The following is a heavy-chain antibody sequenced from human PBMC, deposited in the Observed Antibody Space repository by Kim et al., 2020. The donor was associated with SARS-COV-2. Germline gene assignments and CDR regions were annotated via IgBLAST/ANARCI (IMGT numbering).Heavy chain of an antibody. CDR3: AKACSSTSCEGSSIAARWGRGEYYYYYGMDV. D-gene: IGHD2-2*01. CDR1: GFTFSSYA. V-gene: IGHV3-23*01. CDR2: ISGSGGST. Sequence: GGSLRLSCAASGFTFSSYAMSWVRQAPGKGLEWVSAISGSGGSTYYADSVKGRFTISRDNSKNTLYLQMNSLRAEDTAVYYCAKACSSTSCEGSSIAARWGRGEYYYYYGMDVWGQGTTVTVSS. J-gene: IGHJ6*02.